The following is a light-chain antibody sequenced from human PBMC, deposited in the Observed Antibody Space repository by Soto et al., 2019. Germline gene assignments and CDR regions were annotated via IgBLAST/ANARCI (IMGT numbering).Light chain of an antibody. J-gene: IGKJ1*01. CDR3: QQYHSYPWT. CDR2: KAS. CDR1: QSISSW. V-gene: IGKV1-5*03. Sequence: DIEMTQSPSTLSASVGDRVTITCRASQSISSWLAWYQQKPGKAPKLLIYKASSLESGVPSRLSGSGSGTEFTITISSLQTDDFATYYCQQYHSYPWTFGHGTKVDI.